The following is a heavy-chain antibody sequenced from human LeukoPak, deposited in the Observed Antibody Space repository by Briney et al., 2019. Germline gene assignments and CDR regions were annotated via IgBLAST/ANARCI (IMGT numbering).Heavy chain of an antibody. J-gene: IGHJ5*02. CDR3: ARVRGDYYGSGIGNWFDP. Sequence: PSETLSLTCAAYGGSFSDYYWSWIRQPPGKGLEWIGEINHSGSTIYNPSLKSRVTISVDTSKNQFSLKLSSATAVDTAVYYCARVRGDYYGSGIGNWFDPWGQGTLVTVSS. D-gene: IGHD3-10*01. V-gene: IGHV4-34*01. CDR1: GGSFSDYY. CDR2: INHSGST.